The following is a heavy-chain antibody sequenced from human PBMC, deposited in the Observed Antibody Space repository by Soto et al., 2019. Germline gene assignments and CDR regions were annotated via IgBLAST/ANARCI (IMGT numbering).Heavy chain of an antibody. CDR3: ASDAPAATVMEDYYYYGMDV. V-gene: IGHV1-2*02. J-gene: IGHJ6*02. Sequence: QVQLVQSGAEVKKPGASVKVSCKASGYTFTGYYMHWVRQAPGQGLEWMGWINPNSGGTNYAQKFQGRVTMTRDTSISTAYMELSRLRSDDTAVYYCASDAPAATVMEDYYYYGMDVWGQGTTVTVSS. CDR2: INPNSGGT. CDR1: GYTFTGYY. D-gene: IGHD4-17*01.